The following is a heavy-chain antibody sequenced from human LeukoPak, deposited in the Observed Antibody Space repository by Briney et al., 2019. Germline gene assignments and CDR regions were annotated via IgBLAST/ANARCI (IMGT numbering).Heavy chain of an antibody. CDR3: TASGSYPYFAY. Sequence: KPSETLSLTCTVSGGSISSYYWSWIRQPAGKGLEWIGRIYTSGSTNYNPSLKSRVTMSVDTSKNQFSLKVRSVTAADTAVYYCTASGSYPYFAYWGQGTLVTVSS. J-gene: IGHJ4*02. V-gene: IGHV4-4*07. CDR2: IYTSGST. CDR1: GGSISSYY. D-gene: IGHD1-26*01.